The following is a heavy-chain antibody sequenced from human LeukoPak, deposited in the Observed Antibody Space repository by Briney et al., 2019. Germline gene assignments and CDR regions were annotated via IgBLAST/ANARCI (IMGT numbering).Heavy chain of an antibody. V-gene: IGHV1-69*05. CDR2: IIPIFGTA. D-gene: IGHD6-6*01. CDR1: GGTFSSYA. CDR3: ARARAGYSRSASYYFDY. J-gene: IGHJ4*02. Sequence: SVKVSCXASGGTFSSYAISWVRQAPGQGLEWMGGIIPIFGTANYAQKFQGRVTITTDESTSTAYMELTSLRSEDTAVYYCARARAGYSRSASYYFDYWGQGTLVTVSS.